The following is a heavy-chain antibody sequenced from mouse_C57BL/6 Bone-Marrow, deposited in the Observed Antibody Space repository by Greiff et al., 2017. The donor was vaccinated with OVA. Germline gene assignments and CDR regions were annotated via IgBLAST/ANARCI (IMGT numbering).Heavy chain of an antibody. CDR1: GFTFSDYY. J-gene: IGHJ2*01. V-gene: IGHV5-12*01. Sequence: DVHLVESGGGLVQPGGSLKLSCAASGFTFSDYYMYWVRQTPEKRLEWVAYISNGGGSTYSPDTVKGRFTISRDNAKNTLDLQMSRLKSEDTAMYYCARSDYGFDYWGQGTTLTVSS. D-gene: IGHD2-4*01. CDR2: ISNGGGST. CDR3: ARSDYGFDY.